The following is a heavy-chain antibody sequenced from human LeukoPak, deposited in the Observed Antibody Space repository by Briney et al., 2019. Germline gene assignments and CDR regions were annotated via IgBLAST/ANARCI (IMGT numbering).Heavy chain of an antibody. D-gene: IGHD5-24*01. J-gene: IGHJ4*02. V-gene: IGHV3-23*01. CDR1: GFTFSTYA. CDR2: ISGSGSTT. CDR3: AKPVASNYFDY. Sequence: GGSLRLSCAASGFTFSTYAMSWVRQAPGKGLEWVSTISGSGSTTNYADSVKDRFTISRDNSKNTLYLQMNSLRAEDTAVYYCAKPVASNYFDYWGQGTLVTVSS.